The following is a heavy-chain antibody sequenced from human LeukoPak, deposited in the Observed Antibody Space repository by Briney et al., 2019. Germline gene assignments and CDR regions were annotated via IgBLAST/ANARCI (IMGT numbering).Heavy chain of an antibody. CDR2: INPNSGGT. J-gene: IGHJ6*02. V-gene: IGHV1-2*02. CDR3: ARNGDTRGDYYYGMDV. D-gene: IGHD5-18*01. CDR1: GYTFTGYY. Sequence: GASVKVSCKASGYTFTGYYMHWVRQAPGQGLEWMGWINPNSGGTNYAQKLQGRVTMTTDTSTSTAYMELRSLRSDDTAVYYCARNGDTRGDYYYGMDVWGQGTTVTVSS.